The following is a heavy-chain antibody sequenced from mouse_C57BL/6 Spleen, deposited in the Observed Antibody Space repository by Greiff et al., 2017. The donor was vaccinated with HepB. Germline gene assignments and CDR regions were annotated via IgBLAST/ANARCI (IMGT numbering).Heavy chain of an antibody. V-gene: IGHV14-4*01. D-gene: IGHD1-1*01. J-gene: IGHJ3*01. Sequence: EVKLQESGAELVRPGASVKLSCTASGFNIKDDYMHWVKQRPEQGLEWIGWIDPENGDTEYASKFQGKATITADTSSNTAYLQLSSLTSEDTAVYYCTPSYYGSSPWFAYWGQGTLVTVSA. CDR2: IDPENGDT. CDR3: TPSYYGSSPWFAY. CDR1: GFNIKDDY.